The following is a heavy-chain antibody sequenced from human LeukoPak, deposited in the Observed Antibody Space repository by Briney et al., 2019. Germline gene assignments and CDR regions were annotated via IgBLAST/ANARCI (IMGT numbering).Heavy chain of an antibody. CDR3: ARGGVSSAYVDY. V-gene: IGHV1-18*04. J-gene: IGHJ4*02. D-gene: IGHD3-22*01. Sequence: ASVKVSCKASGYTFINYGITWVRQAPGQGLEWMGWISGYNDNTNYAQNLQGRVTMSAGTSTNTTYMELRGLRFDDTAVYYCARGGVSSAYVDYWGQGTLVSVSS. CDR1: GYTFINYG. CDR2: ISGYNDNT.